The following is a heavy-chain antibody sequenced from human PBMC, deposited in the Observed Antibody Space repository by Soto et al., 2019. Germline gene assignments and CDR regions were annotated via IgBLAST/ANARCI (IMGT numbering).Heavy chain of an antibody. CDR3: ATGQKGPQTFDY. Sequence: ASVKVSCKVSGYTLTELSMHWVRQAPGKGLEWMGGFDPEDGETIYAQKFQGRVTMTEDTSTDTAYMELSSLRSEDTAVYYCATGQKGPQTFDYWGQVTLVTVSS. CDR1: GYTLTELS. V-gene: IGHV1-24*01. CDR2: FDPEDGET. J-gene: IGHJ4*02.